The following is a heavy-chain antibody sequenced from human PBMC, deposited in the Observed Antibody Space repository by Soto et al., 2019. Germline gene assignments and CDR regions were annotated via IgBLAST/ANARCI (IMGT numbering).Heavy chain of an antibody. CDR2: IKQDGSEK. D-gene: IGHD1-7*01. CDR3: ARDSRTKYNWNSWRWFDP. V-gene: IGHV3-7*01. Sequence: EVQLVESGGGLVQPGGSLRLSCAASGFTFSSYWMSWVRQAPGKGLEWVANIKQDGSEKYSVDSVTGRFTISRDNAKNSLFLQMNSLRAEDTAVYYCARDSRTKYNWNSWRWFDPWGQGTLVTVSS. CDR1: GFTFSSYW. J-gene: IGHJ5*02.